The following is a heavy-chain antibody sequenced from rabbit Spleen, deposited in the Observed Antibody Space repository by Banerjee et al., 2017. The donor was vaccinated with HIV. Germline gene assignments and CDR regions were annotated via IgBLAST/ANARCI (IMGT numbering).Heavy chain of an antibody. CDR1: GFSFNSGSGFSFNSGYD. CDR2: AYGGSSGGT. D-gene: IGHD8-1*01. V-gene: IGHV1S45*01. CDR3: ARDAGTSFSTYGMDL. J-gene: IGHJ6*01. Sequence: QEQLEESGGDLVKPEGSLTLTCTASGFSFNSGSGFSFNSGYDMCWVRQAPGKGLEWVACAYGGSSGGTYSATWAKGRFTVSKAASTTVTLQMTSLTAADTATYFCARDAGTSFSTYGMDLWGQGTLVTVS.